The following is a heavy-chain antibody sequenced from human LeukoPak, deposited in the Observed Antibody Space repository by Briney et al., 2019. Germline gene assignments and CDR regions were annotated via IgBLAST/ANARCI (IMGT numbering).Heavy chain of an antibody. CDR2: IYYSGST. D-gene: IGHD6-13*01. Sequence: PSETLSLTCTVSGGSISSGDYYWSWIRQPPGKGLEWIGYIYYSGSTYYNPSLKSRVTISVDKSKNQFSLKLSSVTAADTAVYYCARDHNWGSSWVFDYWGQGTLVTVSS. CDR3: ARDHNWGSSWVFDY. CDR1: GGSISSGDYY. V-gene: IGHV4-30-4*01. J-gene: IGHJ4*02.